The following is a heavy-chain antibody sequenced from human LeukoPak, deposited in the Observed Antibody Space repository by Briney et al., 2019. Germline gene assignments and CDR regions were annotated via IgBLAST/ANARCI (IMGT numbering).Heavy chain of an antibody. J-gene: IGHJ6*03. V-gene: IGHV4-59*01. Sequence: SETLSLTCTVSGGSISGYYWSWIRQPPGKGLEWIGYIYYSGSTNYNPSLKSRVTISVDTSKNQFSLKLSSVTAADTAVYYCAREGYWNYYYYMDVWGKGTTVTVSS. D-gene: IGHD1-1*01. CDR1: GGSISGYY. CDR3: AREGYWNYYYYMDV. CDR2: IYYSGST.